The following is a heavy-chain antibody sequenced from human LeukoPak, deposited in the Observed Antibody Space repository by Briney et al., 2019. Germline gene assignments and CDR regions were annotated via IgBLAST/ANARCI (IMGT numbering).Heavy chain of an antibody. V-gene: IGHV5-51*01. CDR3: ARHVSSRGDGLDY. CDR1: GYSFTSYW. D-gene: IGHD2-21*02. Sequence: GESLKISCKGSGYSFTSYWIGWVRQMPGKGLEWMGIICPGDSDTRYSPSFQGQVTISADKSISTAYLQWSSLKASDTAMYYCARHVSSRGDGLDYWGQGTLVTVSS. CDR2: ICPGDSDT. J-gene: IGHJ4*02.